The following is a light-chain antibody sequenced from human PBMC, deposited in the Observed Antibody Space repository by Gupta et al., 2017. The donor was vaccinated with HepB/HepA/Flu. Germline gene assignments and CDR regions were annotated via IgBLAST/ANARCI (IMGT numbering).Light chain of an antibody. V-gene: IGKV1-5*03. Sequence: DIQMTQTPSTLSASGGDSVTITCRASQDLSDWLAWYQQKPGKAPKVLISKASSLESGVPSRFSGSGSGTEFTLTISSLQPDDFATYYCQHYQGYSWTFGQGTKVEIK. CDR2: KAS. CDR1: QDLSDW. CDR3: QHYQGYSWT. J-gene: IGKJ1*01.